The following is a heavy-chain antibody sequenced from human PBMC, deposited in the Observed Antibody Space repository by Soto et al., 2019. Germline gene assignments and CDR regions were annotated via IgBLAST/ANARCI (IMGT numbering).Heavy chain of an antibody. V-gene: IGHV3-13*01. J-gene: IGHJ6*02. CDR3: ARGMAVAGTAPSLYYYYYGMDV. D-gene: IGHD6-19*01. CDR2: IGTAGDT. Sequence: GGSLRLSCAASGFTFSSYDMHWVRQATGKGLEWVSAIGTAGDTYYPGSVKGRFTISRENAKNSLYLQMNSLGAEDTAVYYCARGMAVAGTAPSLYYYYYGMDVWGQGTTVTVSS. CDR1: GFTFSSYD.